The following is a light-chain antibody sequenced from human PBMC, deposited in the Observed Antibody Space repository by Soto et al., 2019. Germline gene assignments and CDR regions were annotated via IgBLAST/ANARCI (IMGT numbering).Light chain of an antibody. CDR2: KAS. CDR3: QQYKTYPLT. CDR1: QSVRDW. V-gene: IGKV1-5*03. Sequence: DIQMTQSPSTLSASVGERGNITCRASQSVRDWLAWYEQKPGKAPRLLIYKASTVDNGVPSTFSGSGSGTEFTLTINSLQPADFATYYCQQYKTYPLTFGGGTNVEI. J-gene: IGKJ4*01.